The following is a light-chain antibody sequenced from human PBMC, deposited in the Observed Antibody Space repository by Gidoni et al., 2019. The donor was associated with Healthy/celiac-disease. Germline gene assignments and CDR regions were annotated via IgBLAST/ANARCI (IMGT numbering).Light chain of an antibody. Sequence: EIVLTQSPATLSLSPGERATLSCRASQSVSSYLAWYQQKPGQAPRLLIYDASNRATGIPARFSGSGSGTDFTLTISSLEPEDFAVYYCQQRRSFXPXTKVDIK. CDR3: QQRRS. J-gene: IGKJ3*01. V-gene: IGKV3-11*01. CDR1: QSVSSY. CDR2: DAS.